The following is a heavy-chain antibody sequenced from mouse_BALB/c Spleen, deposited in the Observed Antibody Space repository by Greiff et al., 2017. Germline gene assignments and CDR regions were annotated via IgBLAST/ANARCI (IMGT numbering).Heavy chain of an antibody. CDR3: ARRTASRGYFDY. V-gene: IGHV5-12-2*01. D-gene: IGHD1-1*01. Sequence: EVQVVESGGGLVQPGGSLKLSCAASGFTFSSYTMSWVRQTPEKRLEWVAYISNGGGSTYYPDTVKGRFTISRDNDKNTLYLQMSSLKSEDTAMYYCARRTASRGYFDYWGQGTTLTVSS. CDR2: ISNGGGST. CDR1: GFTFSSYT. J-gene: IGHJ2*01.